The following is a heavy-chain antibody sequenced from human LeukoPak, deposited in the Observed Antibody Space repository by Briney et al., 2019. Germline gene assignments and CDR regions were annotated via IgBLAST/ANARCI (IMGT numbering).Heavy chain of an antibody. CDR3: ARDTQSRGAFDI. J-gene: IGHJ3*02. CDR1: GYTFTSYG. CDR2: ISAYNGNT. V-gene: IGHV1-18*01. Sequence: GASVKVSCKASGYTFTSYGSSWVRQAPGQGLEWMGWISAYNGNTNYAQKLQGRVTMTTDTSTSTAYMELRSLRSDDTAVYYRARDTQSRGAFDIWGQGTMVTVSS.